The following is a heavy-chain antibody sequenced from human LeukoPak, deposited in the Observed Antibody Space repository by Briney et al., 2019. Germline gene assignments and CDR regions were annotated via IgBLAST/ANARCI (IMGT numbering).Heavy chain of an antibody. CDR3: ARDLVATRLPRVIGPGY. CDR1: GFNFSSYS. V-gene: IGHV3-21*01. CDR2: ISSSSSYI. J-gene: IGHJ4*02. Sequence: GGSLRLSCAASGFNFSSYSMNWVRQAPGKGLEWVSSISSSSSYIYYAASVKGRFTISRDNAKNSLYLQMNSLRAEDTAVYYCARDLVATRLPRVIGPGYWGQGTLVTVSS. D-gene: IGHD3-16*02.